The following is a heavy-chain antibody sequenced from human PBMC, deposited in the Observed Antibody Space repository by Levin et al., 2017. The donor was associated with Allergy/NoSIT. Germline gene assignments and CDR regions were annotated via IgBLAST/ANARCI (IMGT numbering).Heavy chain of an antibody. CDR1: GGSISSGDYY. CDR2: IYYSGST. Sequence: SQTLSLTCTVSGGSISSGDYYWSWIRQPPGKGLEWIGYIYYSGSTYYNPSLKSRVTISVDTSKNQFSLKLSSVTAADTAVYYCARARLYGSGPFDYWGQGTLVTVSS. J-gene: IGHJ4*02. V-gene: IGHV4-30-4*01. D-gene: IGHD3-10*01. CDR3: ARARLYGSGPFDY.